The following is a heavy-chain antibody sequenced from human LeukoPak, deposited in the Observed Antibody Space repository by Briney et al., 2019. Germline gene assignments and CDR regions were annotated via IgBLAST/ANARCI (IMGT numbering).Heavy chain of an antibody. CDR2: VYHSGAE. D-gene: IGHD2-8*01. J-gene: IGHJ4*02. V-gene: IGHV4-38-2*02. Sequence: PSETLSLTCIVSTDAITSHFYWGWIRQSPGEGGKGLEWIASVYHSGAEYVNPSLKSRVTTSVDTSKSQFYLTLTSVTAADTAVYYCARDSGLYCTNGVCPFDYWGQGTLVTVSS. CDR3: ARDSGLYCTNGVCPFDY. CDR1: TDAITSHFY.